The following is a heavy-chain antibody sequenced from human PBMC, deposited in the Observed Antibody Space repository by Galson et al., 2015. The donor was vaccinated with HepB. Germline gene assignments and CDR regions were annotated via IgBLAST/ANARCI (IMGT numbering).Heavy chain of an antibody. CDR3: TTELVFFDWSSMGDD. J-gene: IGHJ4*02. Sequence: SLRLSCAACGFNFADYAISWSRQVPGRGLEWVGFIRSEFHGGTTEYATSVKGRFTISRDDSKNMLFLQMNSLKTEDTAVYYCTTELVFFDWSSMGDDWGQGTLVTVSS. CDR1: GFNFADYA. D-gene: IGHD3-9*01. V-gene: IGHV3-49*03. CDR2: IRSEFHGGTT.